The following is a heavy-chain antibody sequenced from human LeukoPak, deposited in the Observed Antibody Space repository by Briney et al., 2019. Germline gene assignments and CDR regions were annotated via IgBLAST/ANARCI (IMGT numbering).Heavy chain of an antibody. Sequence: ASVKVSCKASRGTFSSYAISWVRQAPGQGLEWMGGIIPIFGTANYAQKFQGRVTITADESTSTAYMELSSLRSEDTAVYYCARVYIAVASYYFDYWGQGTLVTVSS. CDR3: ARVYIAVASYYFDY. J-gene: IGHJ4*02. V-gene: IGHV1-69*13. CDR2: IIPIFGTA. D-gene: IGHD6-19*01. CDR1: RGTFSSYA.